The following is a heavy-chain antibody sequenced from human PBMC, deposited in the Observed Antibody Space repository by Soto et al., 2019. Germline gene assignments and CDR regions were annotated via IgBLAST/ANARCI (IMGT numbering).Heavy chain of an antibody. D-gene: IGHD3-10*01. CDR3: AREGSGSRGSPSTRLSPYFDY. V-gene: IGHV1-69*13. Sequence: SVKVSCKASGGTFSSYAISWVRQAPGQGLELMGGIIPIFGTANYAQKFQGRVTITADESTSTAYMELSSLRSEDTAVYYCAREGSGSRGSPSTRLSPYFDYWGQGTLVTVSS. CDR2: IIPIFGTA. CDR1: GGTFSSYA. J-gene: IGHJ4*02.